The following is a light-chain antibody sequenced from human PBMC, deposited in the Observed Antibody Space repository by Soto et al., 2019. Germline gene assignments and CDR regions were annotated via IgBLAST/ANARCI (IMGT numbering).Light chain of an antibody. CDR1: QSVSSY. J-gene: IGKJ5*01. V-gene: IGKV3-15*01. CDR2: GAS. CDR3: QQYNDWPLFT. Sequence: EIVMTQSPATLSVSPGETATLSCRASQSVSSYLALYQQKPGQAPRLLIYGASTRATGIPARFSGSGSGTEFTLTISGLQSEDFAVYSCQQYNDWPLFTFGQGTRLEIK.